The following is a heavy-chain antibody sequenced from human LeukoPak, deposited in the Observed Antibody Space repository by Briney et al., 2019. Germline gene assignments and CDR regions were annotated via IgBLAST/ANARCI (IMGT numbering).Heavy chain of an antibody. D-gene: IGHD3-10*01. CDR2: IYPGDADT. Sequence: GASLQTSFKGSGCSFTSYWIGWVRRMPGKGLEGMGIIYPGDADTRYSPSFQGQVIISADNSISTAYLQWSSLKASDTAMYYCARHFGSNSFDYCGQGTLVTVSS. CDR3: ARHFGSNSFDY. CDR1: GCSFTSYW. J-gene: IGHJ4*02. V-gene: IGHV5-51*01.